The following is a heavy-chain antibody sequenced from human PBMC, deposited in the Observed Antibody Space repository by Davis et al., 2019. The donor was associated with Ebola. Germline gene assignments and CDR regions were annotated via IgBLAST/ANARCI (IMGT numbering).Heavy chain of an antibody. CDR1: GFTFSSYS. Sequence: GESLKISCAASGFTFSSYSMNWVRQAPGKGLEWVSYISSSSSTIYYADSVKGRFTISRDNAKNSLYLQMNSLRDEDTAVYYCARDFVGYQLTFPPGLGMDVWGQGTTVTVSS. V-gene: IGHV3-48*02. CDR3: ARDFVGYQLTFPPGLGMDV. D-gene: IGHD2-2*01. CDR2: ISSSSSTI. J-gene: IGHJ6*02.